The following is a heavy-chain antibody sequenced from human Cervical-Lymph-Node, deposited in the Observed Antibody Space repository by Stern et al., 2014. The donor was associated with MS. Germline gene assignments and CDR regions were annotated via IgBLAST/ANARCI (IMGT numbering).Heavy chain of an antibody. CDR1: GGTFSSYA. CDR3: ARFIRYFDGIYYYSGMAV. J-gene: IGHJ6*02. D-gene: IGHD3-9*01. V-gene: IGHV1-69*01. Sequence: QVQLVQSGAEVKKPGSSVKVSCKASGGTFSSYAISWVRQAPGQGLEWMGGIIPIFGTANYAQKFQGRVKITAYESTSTAYLDLSSLSSGATAFFYCARFIRYFDGIYYYSGMAVWGQGTTFPVSS. CDR2: IIPIFGTA.